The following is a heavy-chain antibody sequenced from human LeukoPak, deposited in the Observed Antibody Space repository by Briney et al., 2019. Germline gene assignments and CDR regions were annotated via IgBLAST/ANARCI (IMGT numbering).Heavy chain of an antibody. V-gene: IGHV1-69*05. CDR1: GGTFSSYA. J-gene: IGHJ4*02. Sequence: ASVKVSCKASGGTFSSYAISWVRQAPGQGLEWMGRIIPIFGTANYAQKFQGRVTITTDESTSTAYMELRSLRSDDTAVYYCARETGGEMATIKREFDYWGQGTLVTVSS. CDR3: ARETGGEMATIKREFDY. D-gene: IGHD5-24*01. CDR2: IIPIFGTA.